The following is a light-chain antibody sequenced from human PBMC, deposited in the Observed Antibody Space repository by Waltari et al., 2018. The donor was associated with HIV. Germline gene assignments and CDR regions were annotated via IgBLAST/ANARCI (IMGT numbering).Light chain of an antibody. J-gene: IGLJ2*01. CDR3: QARDSSTVV. CDR1: DLGDRY. V-gene: IGLV3-1*01. CDR2: QDT. Sequence: SYELTQPPSVSVSPGQTASITCSGDDLGDRYACWYQQKPGQSPLVVIYQDTKRPSGIPERFSGSNSGNTATLTISGTQAMDEADYYCQARDSSTVVFGGGTKLTVL.